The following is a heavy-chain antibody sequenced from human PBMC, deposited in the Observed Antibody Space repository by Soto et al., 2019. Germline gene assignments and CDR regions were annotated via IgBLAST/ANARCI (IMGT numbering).Heavy chain of an antibody. J-gene: IGHJ4*02. Sequence: SETLSLTCAVYGGSFSGYYWNWIRQPPGKGLEWIGEINHSGSTNYNPSLKSRVTISVDTSKNQFSLKLSSVTAADTAVYYCARGSGYSSSWYWVYWGQGTLVTVS. CDR1: GGSFSGYY. CDR3: ARGSGYSSSWYWVY. V-gene: IGHV4-34*01. CDR2: INHSGST. D-gene: IGHD6-13*01.